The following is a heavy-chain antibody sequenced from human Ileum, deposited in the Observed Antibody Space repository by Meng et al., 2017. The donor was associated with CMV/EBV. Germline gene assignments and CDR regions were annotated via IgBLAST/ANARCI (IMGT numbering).Heavy chain of an antibody. CDR3: AHRRVQLPYFDY. CDR2: VYWDDDK. CDR1: GFSLSTSGVG. J-gene: IGHJ4*02. Sequence: ITLKESGPTVVKSTPTRALTCTFSGFSLSTSGVGVDLIRQYPGKALEWLALVYWDDDKRYSPSLKSRLTITKDTSKNQMVLTMTDIDPVDTATYYCAHRRVQLPYFDYWGQGTLVTVSS. V-gene: IGHV2-5*02. D-gene: IGHD1-1*01.